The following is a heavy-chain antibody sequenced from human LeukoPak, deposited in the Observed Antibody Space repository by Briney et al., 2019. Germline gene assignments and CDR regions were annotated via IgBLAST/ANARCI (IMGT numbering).Heavy chain of an antibody. V-gene: IGHV4-39*07. D-gene: IGHD6-6*01. Sequence: PSETLSLTCTVSGGSISSSSYNWDWIRQPPGKGLEWIGRISYSGSTYYNPSLKSRVTISVDTSKNQFSLKLSSVTAADTAIYYCTRDPSSSSPYDYWGQGILVTVSS. CDR3: TRDPSSSSPYDY. J-gene: IGHJ4*02. CDR1: GGSISSSSYN. CDR2: ISYSGST.